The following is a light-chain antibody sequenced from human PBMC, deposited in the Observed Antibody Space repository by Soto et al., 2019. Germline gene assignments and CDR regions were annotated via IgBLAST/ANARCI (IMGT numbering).Light chain of an antibody. J-gene: IGKJ5*01. Sequence: DIVMTQTPATLSVSPGERATLSCKASQSVSSSLAWYQQKPGRSLRLLIYGASSRATGIPDRFSGSGSGTEFTLTISSLQSEDFAVYYCQQYNNWPPITFGQGTRLEI. CDR3: QQYNNWPPIT. V-gene: IGKV3D-15*01. CDR2: GAS. CDR1: QSVSSS.